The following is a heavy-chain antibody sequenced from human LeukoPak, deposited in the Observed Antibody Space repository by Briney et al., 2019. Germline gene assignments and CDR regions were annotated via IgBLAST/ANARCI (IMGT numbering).Heavy chain of an antibody. CDR3: AFQFGDYSGSGSYDY. V-gene: IGHV3-23*01. Sequence: PGGSLRLSCAASRFTFSSYAMSWVRQAPGKGLEWVSSISGSGRSTYYGDSVKGRFTISRDNPKNTLYLQMSSLRAEDTAVYYCAFQFGDYSGSGSYDYWGQGTLVTVSS. CDR1: RFTFSSYA. CDR2: ISGSGRST. D-gene: IGHD3-10*01. J-gene: IGHJ4*02.